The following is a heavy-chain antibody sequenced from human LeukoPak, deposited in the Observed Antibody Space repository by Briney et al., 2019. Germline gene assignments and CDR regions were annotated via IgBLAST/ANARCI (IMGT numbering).Heavy chain of an antibody. Sequence: GGSLRLSCAASGFTFSSYAMSWVRQAPGKGLGWVSAISGSGGSTYYADSVKGRFTISRDNSKNTPYLKMNSLRAEDTAVYYCAKDPTRHYYDSSGYRHGDAFDIWGQGTMVTVSS. CDR1: GFTFSSYA. J-gene: IGHJ3*02. CDR2: ISGSGGST. V-gene: IGHV3-23*01. D-gene: IGHD3-22*01. CDR3: AKDPTRHYYDSSGYRHGDAFDI.